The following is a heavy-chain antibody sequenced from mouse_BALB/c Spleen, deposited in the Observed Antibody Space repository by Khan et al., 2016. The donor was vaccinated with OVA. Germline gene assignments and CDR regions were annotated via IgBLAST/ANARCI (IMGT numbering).Heavy chain of an antibody. D-gene: IGHD1-1*01. CDR2: ISTYYGNA. CDR3: AKGVGVLRARFDY. J-gene: IGHJ2*01. V-gene: IGHV1S137*01. Sequence: VQLVESGPELVRPGVSVKISCKGSGYTFTDYTMHWVKQSHAKSLEWIGLISTYYGNADYNQKFKGKATMTVDKSSNTAYMELASLTSEDSGIIYCAKGVGVLRARFDYWGQGTTLTVSS. CDR1: GYTFTDYT.